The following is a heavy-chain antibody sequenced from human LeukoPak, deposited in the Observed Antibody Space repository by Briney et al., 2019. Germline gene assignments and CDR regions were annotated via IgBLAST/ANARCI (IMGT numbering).Heavy chain of an antibody. Sequence: SETLSLTCTVSGGSISSGGYYWSWIRQHPGKGLEWIGYIYYSGSTYYNPSLKSRVTISVDTSKNQFSLKLSSVTAADTAVYYCARQGPAKEWAIDYWGQGTLVTVPS. CDR1: GGSISSGGYY. D-gene: IGHD1-26*01. CDR3: ARQGPAKEWAIDY. CDR2: IYYSGST. V-gene: IGHV4-31*03. J-gene: IGHJ4*02.